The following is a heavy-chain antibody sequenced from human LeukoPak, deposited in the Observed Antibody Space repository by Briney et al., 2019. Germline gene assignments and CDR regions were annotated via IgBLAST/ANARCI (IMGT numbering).Heavy chain of an antibody. CDR1: GYDFTNYA. CDR3: ARGRGNSGYDWPYFDF. D-gene: IGHD5-12*01. Sequence: ASVKVSCKASGYDFTNYAIHWVRQAPGQRLEWMGWINAGNGNTKYSQKFQGRVTLTRDTSANTAYMGLSSLRSEDTAVYYCARGRGNSGYDWPYFDFWGQGTLVTVSS. V-gene: IGHV1-3*01. CDR2: INAGNGNT. J-gene: IGHJ4*02.